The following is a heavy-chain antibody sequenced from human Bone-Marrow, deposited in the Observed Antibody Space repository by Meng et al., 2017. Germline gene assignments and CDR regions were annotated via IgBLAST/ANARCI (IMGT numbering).Heavy chain of an antibody. D-gene: IGHD1-26*01. CDR1: GGSISRGNW. J-gene: IGHJ5*02. Sequence: SCLGLSRASGTRSLTWACPGGSISRGNWWSWVRQPPGKGLEWIGEIYHSGGTNYNPSLKSRVTISVDKSKNQFSLKLSSVTAADTAVYYCARGQYFSWWELLPAFWFDPWGQGTLVTVSS. V-gene: IGHV4-4*02. CDR3: ARGQYFSWWELLPAFWFDP. CDR2: IYHSGGT.